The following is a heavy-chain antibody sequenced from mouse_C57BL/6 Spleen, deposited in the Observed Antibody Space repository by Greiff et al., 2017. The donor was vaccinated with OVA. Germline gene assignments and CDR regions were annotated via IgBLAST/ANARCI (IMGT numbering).Heavy chain of an antibody. CDR1: GYTFTSYW. V-gene: IGHV1-64*01. Sequence: QVQLQQPGAELVKPGASVKLSCKASGYTFTSYWMHWVKQRPGQGLEWIGMIHPNSGSTNYNEKFKSKATLTVDKSSSTAYMQLSSLTSEDSAVYYCAVNYCGSSRFDYWGQGTTLTVSS. D-gene: IGHD1-1*01. CDR2: IHPNSGST. J-gene: IGHJ2*01. CDR3: AVNYCGSSRFDY.